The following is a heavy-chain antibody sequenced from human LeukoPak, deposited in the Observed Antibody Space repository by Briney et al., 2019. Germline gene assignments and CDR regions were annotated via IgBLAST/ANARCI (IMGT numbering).Heavy chain of an antibody. CDR3: AKDRPAIVVVPAAIGD. CDR2: IPYDGSNK. CDR1: GFTFSSYG. Sequence: GGSLRLSCAVSGFTFSSYGMHWVRQAPGKGLEWVAVIPYDGSNKYYADSVKGRFTISRDNSKNTLYLQMNSLRAEDTAVYYCAKDRPAIVVVPAAIGDWGQGTLVTVSS. V-gene: IGHV3-30*18. J-gene: IGHJ4*02. D-gene: IGHD2-2*01.